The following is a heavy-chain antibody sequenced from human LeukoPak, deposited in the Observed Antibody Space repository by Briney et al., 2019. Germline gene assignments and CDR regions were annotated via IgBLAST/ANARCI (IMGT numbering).Heavy chain of an antibody. CDR1: GFTFSSYW. CDR3: AKDSLQGIAAAGRFDY. V-gene: IGHV3-9*01. Sequence: PGGSLRLSCAASGFTFSSYWMSWVRQAPGKGLEWVSGISWNSGSIGYADSVKGRFTISRDNAKNSVYLQMNSPRPEDTALYYCAKDSLQGIAAAGRFDYWGQGTLVTVSS. CDR2: ISWNSGSI. D-gene: IGHD6-13*01. J-gene: IGHJ4*02.